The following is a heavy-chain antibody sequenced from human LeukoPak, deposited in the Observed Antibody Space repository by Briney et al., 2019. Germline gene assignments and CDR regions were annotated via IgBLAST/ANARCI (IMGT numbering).Heavy chain of an antibody. D-gene: IGHD6-19*01. J-gene: IGHJ4*02. V-gene: IGHV3-53*01. Sequence: PGGSLRLSCAASGFTFSDYYMSWVRQAPGKGLEWVSVIYSGGSTYYADSVKGRFTISRDNSKNTLYLQMNSLRAEDTAVYYCVSSGWSGSLDYWGQGTLVTVSS. CDR1: GFTFSDYY. CDR2: IYSGGST. CDR3: VSSGWSGSLDY.